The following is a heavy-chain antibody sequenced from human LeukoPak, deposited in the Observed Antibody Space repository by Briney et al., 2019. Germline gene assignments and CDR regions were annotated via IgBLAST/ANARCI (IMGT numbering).Heavy chain of an antibody. CDR1: GFTFITYY. D-gene: IGHD2-15*01. CDR3: AKDGSGENY. Sequence: PGGSLRLSCAASGFTFITYYMTWVRQAPGKGLEWVSSISGSGGDTYYADSVKGRFTISRDNSKNTLHLQMNSLRVEDTAVYYCAKDGSGENYWGQGTLVTVSS. CDR2: ISGSGGDT. V-gene: IGHV3-23*01. J-gene: IGHJ4*02.